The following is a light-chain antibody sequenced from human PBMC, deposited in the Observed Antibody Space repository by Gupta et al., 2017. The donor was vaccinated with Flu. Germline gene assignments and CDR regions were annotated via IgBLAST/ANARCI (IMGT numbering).Light chain of an antibody. CDR1: PSVHNY. J-gene: IGKJ3*01. Sequence: ATLSLSPGKSATPSCRARPSVHNYLACYQQKPCQAPRLLIYGASNRATGIPARFSGSASGTDFTLTISSREPEDFAVYYCQQRNVWPPVTFGPGTKVDVK. CDR3: QQRNVWPPVT. V-gene: IGKV3-11*01. CDR2: GAS.